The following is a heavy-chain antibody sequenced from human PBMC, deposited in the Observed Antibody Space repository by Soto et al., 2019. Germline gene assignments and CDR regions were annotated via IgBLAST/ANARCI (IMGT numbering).Heavy chain of an antibody. J-gene: IGHJ4*02. CDR3: ASRLATIVGTYFDY. D-gene: IGHD3-16*02. Sequence: EVQLVESGGGLVQPGGSLRLSCAASGFTFSTYWMTWVRQAPGKGLEWVANIKQDGSEKYYVDSVKGRFTISRDNAKNSLFLQMNTLRAEDTAVYYCASRLATIVGTYFDYWGQGTLVTVSS. CDR1: GFTFSTYW. CDR2: IKQDGSEK. V-gene: IGHV3-7*03.